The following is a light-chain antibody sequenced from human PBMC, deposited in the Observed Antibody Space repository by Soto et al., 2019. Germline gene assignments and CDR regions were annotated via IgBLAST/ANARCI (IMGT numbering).Light chain of an antibody. CDR1: RSISSY. CDR3: QQSYSTPLT. V-gene: IGKV1-39*01. Sequence: DIQMTQSPSSLSASVGDRITITCRASRSISSYLNWYQQRPGKAPKLLIYAPSTLQTGVPSRFSGRGSGTDFTLAISSLQPEDFATYYCQQSYSTPLTFGGGTKVESK. J-gene: IGKJ4*01. CDR2: APS.